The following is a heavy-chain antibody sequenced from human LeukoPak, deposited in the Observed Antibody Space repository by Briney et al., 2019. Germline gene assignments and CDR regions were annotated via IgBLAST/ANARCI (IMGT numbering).Heavy chain of an antibody. CDR2: ISGSGGST. CDR3: AKDGEVSLIHDY. J-gene: IGHJ4*02. CDR1: GFTFSSYA. D-gene: IGHD3-16*01. Sequence: GGSLRLSCAASGFTFSSYAMSWVRQAPGKGLEWVSAISGSGGSTYYADSVKGGFTISRDNYKNTLYLQMNSLRAEDTAVYYCAKDGEVSLIHDYWGQGTLVTVSS. V-gene: IGHV3-23*01.